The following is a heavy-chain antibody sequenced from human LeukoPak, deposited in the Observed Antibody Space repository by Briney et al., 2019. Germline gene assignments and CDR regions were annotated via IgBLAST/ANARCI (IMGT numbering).Heavy chain of an antibody. Sequence: SETLSLTCAVYGGSFSGYYWSWIRQPPGKGLEWIGEINHSGSTNYNPSLKSRVTMSVDTSKNQFSLKLSSVTAADTAVYYCARVDSGYGIDYWGQGTLVTVSS. CDR3: ARVDSGYGIDY. D-gene: IGHD5-12*01. CDR2: INHSGST. CDR1: GGSFSGYY. V-gene: IGHV4-34*01. J-gene: IGHJ4*02.